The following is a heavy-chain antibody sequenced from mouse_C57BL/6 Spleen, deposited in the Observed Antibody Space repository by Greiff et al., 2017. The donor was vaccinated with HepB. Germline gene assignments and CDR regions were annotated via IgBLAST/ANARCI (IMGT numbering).Heavy chain of an antibody. V-gene: IGHV1-82*01. Sequence: VQLQQSGPELVKPGASVKISCKASGYAFSSSWMNWVKQRPGKGLEWIGRIYPGDGDTNYNGKFKGKATLTADKSSSTAYMQLSSLTSEDSAVYFCARDGDDGYLSWFADWGQGTLVTVSA. J-gene: IGHJ3*01. D-gene: IGHD2-3*01. CDR1: GYAFSSSW. CDR2: IYPGDGDT. CDR3: ARDGDDGYLSWFAD.